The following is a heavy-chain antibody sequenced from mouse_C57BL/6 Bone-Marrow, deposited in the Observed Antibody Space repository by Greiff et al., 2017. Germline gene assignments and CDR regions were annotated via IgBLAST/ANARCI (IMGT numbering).Heavy chain of an antibody. CDR1: GFNIKDED. J-gene: IGHJ4*01. V-gene: IGHV14-4*01. CDR2: IDPENGDT. Sequence: EVQLQQSGAELVRPGASVKLSCTASGFNIKDEDMHWVKQRPEQGLEWIGWIDPENGDTEYASKFQGKATITADTSSNTAYLQLSSLTSEYTADYYCTTGAMDYWGQGTSVTVSS. CDR3: TTGAMDY.